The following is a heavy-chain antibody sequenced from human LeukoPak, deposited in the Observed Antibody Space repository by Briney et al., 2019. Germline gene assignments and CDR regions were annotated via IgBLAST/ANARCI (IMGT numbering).Heavy chain of an antibody. V-gene: IGHV3-7*03. Sequence: GGSLRLSCAASEFTFSSYWMSWVRQAPGKGLEWVANIKQDGGQIYYLDSVKGRFTVSRDNAKNSLYLQMNSLRAEDTAVYYCARAGVLWFGESKFDYWGQGTQVTVSS. CDR1: EFTFSSYW. D-gene: IGHD3-10*01. CDR2: IKQDGGQI. CDR3: ARAGVLWFGESKFDY. J-gene: IGHJ4*02.